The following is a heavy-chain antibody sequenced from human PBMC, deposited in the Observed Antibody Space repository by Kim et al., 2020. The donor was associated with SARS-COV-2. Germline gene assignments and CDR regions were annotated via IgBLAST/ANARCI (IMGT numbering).Heavy chain of an antibody. CDR3: AKVGGVVAVAEYVY. D-gene: IGHD6-19*01. V-gene: IGHV3-23*01. Sequence: GGSLRLSCAASGFTFSSYAMSWVRQAPGKGLEWVSAISGSGGSTYYADSVKGRFTISRDNSKNTLYLQMNSLRAEDTAIYYCAKVGGVVAVAEYVYWGQGTLVTVSS. CDR1: GFTFSSYA. CDR2: ISGSGGST. J-gene: IGHJ4*02.